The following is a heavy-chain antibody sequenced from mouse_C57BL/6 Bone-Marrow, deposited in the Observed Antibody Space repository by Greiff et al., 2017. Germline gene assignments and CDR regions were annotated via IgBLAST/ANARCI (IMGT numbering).Heavy chain of an antibody. J-gene: IGHJ2*01. Sequence: QVQLQQSGPELVKPGASVKISCKASGYAFSSSWMNWVKQRPGKGLEWIGRIYPGDGDTNYNGKFKGKATLTADKSSSTAYMQLSSLTSEDSAVYFCARERIITTVRGHYFDYWGQGTTLTVSS. D-gene: IGHD1-1*01. V-gene: IGHV1-82*01. CDR3: ARERIITTVRGHYFDY. CDR1: GYAFSSSW. CDR2: IYPGDGDT.